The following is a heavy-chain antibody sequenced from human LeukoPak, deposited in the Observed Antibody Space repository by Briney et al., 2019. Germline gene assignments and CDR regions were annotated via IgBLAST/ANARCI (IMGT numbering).Heavy chain of an antibody. Sequence: GGSLRLSCAASGFTFSSYATSWVRQAPGKGLEWVSGINSGGSTKYADSVKGRFTISRDNSQNTLYLQMNSLRAEDTAIYYCAKSFGRESGYELYCFDFWGQGTLVTVSS. V-gene: IGHV3-23*01. D-gene: IGHD5-12*01. CDR1: GFTFSSYA. CDR3: AKSFGRESGYELYCFDF. J-gene: IGHJ4*02. CDR2: INSGGST.